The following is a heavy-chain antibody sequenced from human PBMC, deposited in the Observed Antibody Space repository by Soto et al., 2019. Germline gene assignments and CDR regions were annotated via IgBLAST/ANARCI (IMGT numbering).Heavy chain of an antibody. J-gene: IGHJ6*02. CDR1: GYSSTDYH. V-gene: IGHV1-2*04. CDR2: INPKSGGT. Sequence: ASVKVSCKASGYSSTDYHVHWVRRAPGQGLEWLGRINPKSGGTSTAQKFQGWVTMTRDTSINTAYMNLTRLRSDDTAVYYCARGHSTDCSNGVCSFFYNHEMDVWGQGTPITV. D-gene: IGHD2-8*01. CDR3: ARGHSTDCSNGVCSFFYNHEMDV.